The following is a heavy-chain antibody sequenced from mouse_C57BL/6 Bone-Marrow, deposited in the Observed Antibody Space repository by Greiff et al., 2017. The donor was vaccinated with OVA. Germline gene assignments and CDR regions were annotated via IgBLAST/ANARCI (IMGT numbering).Heavy chain of an antibody. CDR2: ISSGGSYT. CDR1: GFTFSSYG. V-gene: IGHV5-6*01. CDR3: AGHYYCSSYY. J-gene: IGHJ2*01. Sequence: EVKLMESGGDLVKPGGSLKLSCAASGFTFSSYGMSWVRQTPDQRLEWVATISSGGSYTYYPDSVKGRFTISRDNAKNTLYLQMSSLKSEDTAMYYCAGHYYCSSYYWGQGTTLTVSS. D-gene: IGHD1-1*01.